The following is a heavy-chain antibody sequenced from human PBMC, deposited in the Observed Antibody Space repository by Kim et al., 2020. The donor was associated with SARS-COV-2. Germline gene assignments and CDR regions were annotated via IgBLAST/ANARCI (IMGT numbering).Heavy chain of an antibody. CDR2: INHSGST. CDR3: ARDQIAVISAGKARSFDD. D-gene: IGHD6-19*01. Sequence: SETLSLTCAVYGGSFSGYYWSWIRQPPGKGLVWIGEINHSGSTNYNQSLKSRVTISVDTSNKQFSLKLSSVTAAETAVYFCARDQIAVISAGKARSFDDWGQGALVTVSA. J-gene: IGHJ4*02. V-gene: IGHV4-34*01. CDR1: GGSFSGYY.